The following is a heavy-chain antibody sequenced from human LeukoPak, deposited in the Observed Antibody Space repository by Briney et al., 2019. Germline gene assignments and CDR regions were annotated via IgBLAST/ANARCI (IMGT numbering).Heavy chain of an antibody. V-gene: IGHV1-2*02. Sequence: ASVKVSCKASGYTFTGYYMHWVRQAPGQGLEWMGWINPNSGGTNSAQKFQDRVTMTRDTSISTAYMELSRLRSDDTAVYYCARLPSYCGGDCYSYFQHWGQGTLVTVSS. CDR2: INPNSGGT. J-gene: IGHJ1*01. CDR3: ARLPSYCGGDCYSYFQH. D-gene: IGHD2-21*02. CDR1: GYTFTGYY.